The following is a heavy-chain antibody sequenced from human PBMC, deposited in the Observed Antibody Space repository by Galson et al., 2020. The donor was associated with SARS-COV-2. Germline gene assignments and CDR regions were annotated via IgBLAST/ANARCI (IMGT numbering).Heavy chain of an antibody. Sequence: GESLKISCAASGFTFSRYSMTWVRQAPGKGLEWVSSISRTSDYMYYADSVKGRFTISRDNAENSLFLQMNILTAEDTAVYYCARDDYYYDSSSFYDGDFFDYWGQGALVTVSS. J-gene: IGHJ4*02. V-gene: IGHV3-21*01. D-gene: IGHD3-22*01. CDR2: ISRTSDYM. CDR3: ARDDYYYDSSSFYDGDFFDY. CDR1: GFTFSRYS.